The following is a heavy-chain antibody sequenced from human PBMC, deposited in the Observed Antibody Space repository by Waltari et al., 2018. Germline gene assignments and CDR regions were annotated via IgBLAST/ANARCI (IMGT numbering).Heavy chain of an antibody. CDR3: ARDLPLGSYYDY. V-gene: IGHV1-69*06. CDR1: GGTFSSYA. D-gene: IGHD1-26*01. Sequence: WSSVKVSCKASGGTFSSYAISWVRQAPGQGLEWMGRIIPIFGTANYAQKFQGRVTITADKSTSTAYMELSSLRSEDTAVYYCARDLPLGSYYDYWGQGTLVTVSS. J-gene: IGHJ4*02. CDR2: IIPIFGTA.